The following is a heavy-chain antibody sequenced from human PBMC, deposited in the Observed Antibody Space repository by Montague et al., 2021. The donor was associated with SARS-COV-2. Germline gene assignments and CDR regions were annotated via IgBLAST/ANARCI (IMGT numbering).Heavy chain of an antibody. CDR2: IYYSGST. CDR1: GGSLTSYGYY. J-gene: IGHJ4*02. Sequence: SETLSLTCTVSGGSLTSYGYYWAWIRQPPGKGLEWIGSIYYSGSTYYNPSLKSRVTISVDTSKNQFSLKLNSVTAADTAVYYCARTTPYDVLTGFPSYCFDYWGQGTLVTVSS. CDR3: ARTTPYDVLTGFPSYCFDY. V-gene: IGHV4-39*01. D-gene: IGHD3-9*01.